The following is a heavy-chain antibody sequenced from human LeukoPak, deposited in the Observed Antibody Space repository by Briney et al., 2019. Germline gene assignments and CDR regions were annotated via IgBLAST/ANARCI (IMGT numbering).Heavy chain of an antibody. V-gene: IGHV4-59*08. D-gene: IGHD3-10*01. CDR2: IYYSGST. CDR3: ARHENYGSGSYYFDY. J-gene: IGHJ4*02. CDR1: GGSISSYY. Sequence: SETLSLTCTVSGGSISSYYWSWIRQPPGKGLGWIGYIYYSGSTNYNPSLKSRVTISVDTSKNQFSLKLSSVTAADTAVYYCARHENYGSGSYYFDYWGQGTLVTVSS.